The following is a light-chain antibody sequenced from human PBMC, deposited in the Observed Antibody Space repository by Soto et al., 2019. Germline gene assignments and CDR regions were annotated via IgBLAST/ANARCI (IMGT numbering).Light chain of an antibody. CDR3: QQYGSSPQWT. J-gene: IGKJ1*01. CDR2: DAS. CDR1: QSVSSY. V-gene: IGKV3-11*01. Sequence: EIVLTQSPATLSLSPGERATLSCRASQSVSSYLAWYQQKPGQAPRLLIYDASNRATGIPARFSGSGSGTDFTLTISSLEPEDFAVYYCQQYGSSPQWTFGQGTKVHIX.